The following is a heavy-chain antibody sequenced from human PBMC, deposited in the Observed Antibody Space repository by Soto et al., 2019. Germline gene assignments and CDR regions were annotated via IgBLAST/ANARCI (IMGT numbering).Heavy chain of an antibody. J-gene: IGHJ4*02. V-gene: IGHV3-30*18. CDR2: ISYDGSNK. D-gene: IGHD3-10*01. CDR1: GFTFSSYG. CDR3: AKGPIRGKGLDY. Sequence: GGSLRLSCAASGFTFSSYGMHCVRQAPGKGLEWVAVISYDGSNKYYADSVKGRFTISRDNSKNTLYLQMNSLRAEDTAVYYCAKGPIRGKGLDYWGQGTLVTVSS.